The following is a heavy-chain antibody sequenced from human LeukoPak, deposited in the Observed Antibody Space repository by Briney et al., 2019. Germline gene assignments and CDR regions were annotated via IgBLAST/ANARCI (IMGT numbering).Heavy chain of an antibody. CDR1: GGSISSSSYY. J-gene: IGHJ6*03. D-gene: IGHD2-2*01. CDR2: IFYSGST. V-gene: IGHV4-39*01. CDR3: ARLGYCDSSSCYLHYHYYMDV. Sequence: SQTLSLTXTVSGGSISSSSYYWGWIRQPPGSGLEWTGSIFYSGSTYYNPSLKSRVTISVDTSKNQFSLKLSSVTASDTAMYYCARLGYCDSSSCYLHYHYYMDVWGKGTTVTVSS.